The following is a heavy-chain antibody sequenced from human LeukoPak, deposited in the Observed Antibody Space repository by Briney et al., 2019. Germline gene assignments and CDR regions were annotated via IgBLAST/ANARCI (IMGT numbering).Heavy chain of an antibody. CDR1: GYTFTGYY. Sequence: ASVKVSCKASGYTFTGYYMHWVRQAPGQGLEWMGWINPNSGGTNYAQKFQGGVTMTRDTSISTAYMELSRLRSDDTAVYYCARARKNGSTRFDPWGQGTLVTVSS. J-gene: IGHJ5*02. V-gene: IGHV1-2*02. D-gene: IGHD3-10*01. CDR3: ARARKNGSTRFDP. CDR2: INPNSGGT.